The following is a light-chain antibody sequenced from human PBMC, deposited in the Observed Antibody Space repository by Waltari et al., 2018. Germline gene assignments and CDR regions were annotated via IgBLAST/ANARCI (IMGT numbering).Light chain of an antibody. J-gene: IGKJ5*01. V-gene: IGKV1-33*01. CDR1: QDISNH. CDR3: QQYDSLTLLT. Sequence: DIEMTQSPSSLSASVGEKVTITCRASQDISNHLSWFQQKPGKAPKLLIYDVSKLETGVASRFSGGGSRADFTLIINDVQPGDVATYYCQQYDSLTLLTFGQGTRLE. CDR2: DVS.